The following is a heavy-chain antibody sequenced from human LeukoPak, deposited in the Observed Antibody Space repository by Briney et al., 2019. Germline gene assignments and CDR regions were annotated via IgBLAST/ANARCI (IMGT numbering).Heavy chain of an antibody. CDR1: GGSLSGYY. D-gene: IGHD3-22*01. CDR2: INHSGST. CDR3: ARGAVYYYDSSGYWTKSLTIYYFDY. Sequence: SETLSLTCAVYGGSLSGYYWRWIRQPPGKGLEWIGEINHSGSTNYNPSLKSRVTISVNTSKNQFSLKLSSVTAADTAVYYCARGAVYYYDSSGYWTKSLTIYYFDYWGQGTLVTVSS. V-gene: IGHV4-34*01. J-gene: IGHJ4*02.